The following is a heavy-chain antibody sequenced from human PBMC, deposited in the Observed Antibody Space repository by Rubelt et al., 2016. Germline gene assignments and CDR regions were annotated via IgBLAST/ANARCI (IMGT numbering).Heavy chain of an antibody. CDR1: GFTFSSYG. CDR2: IWYDGSNK. V-gene: IGHV3-33*01. Sequence: GGVVQPGRSLRLSCAASGFTFSSYGMHWVRQAPGKGLEWVAVIWYDGSNKYYADSVKGRFTISRDNAKNSLSLQMNSLRAEDTAVYYCARDFAQLRFLEWLSTPAVGYYGMDVWGQGTTVTVSS. J-gene: IGHJ6*02. D-gene: IGHD3-3*01. CDR3: ARDFAQLRFLEWLSTPAVGYYGMDV.